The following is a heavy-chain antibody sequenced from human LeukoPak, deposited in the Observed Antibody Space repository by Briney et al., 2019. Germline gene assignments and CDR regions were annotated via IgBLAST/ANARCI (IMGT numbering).Heavy chain of an antibody. D-gene: IGHD3-10*01. V-gene: IGHV1-8*03. CDR3: ARGRTVWGVRPYYYYYMDV. CDR2: MNPNSGNT. J-gene: IGHJ6*03. CDR1: GYTFTSYD. Sequence: ASVKVSCKASGYTFTSYDINWVRQATGQGLEWMGWMNPNSGNTGYAQKFQGRVTITRNTSISTAYMELSSLRSEDTAVYYCARGRTVWGVRPYYYYYMDVWGKGTTVTVSS.